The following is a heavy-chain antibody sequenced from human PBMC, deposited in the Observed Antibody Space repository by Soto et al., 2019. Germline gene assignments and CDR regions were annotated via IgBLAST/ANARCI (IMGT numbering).Heavy chain of an antibody. D-gene: IGHD5-18*01. CDR3: ARGGVDTAMVTLPGYYYGMDV. Sequence: SETLSLTCAVYGGSFSGYYWSWIRQPPGKGLEWIGEINHSGSTNYNPSLKSRVTISVDTSKNQFSLKLSSVTAADTAVYYCARGGVDTAMVTLPGYYYGMDVWGQGTTVTVSS. CDR1: GGSFSGYY. CDR2: INHSGST. J-gene: IGHJ6*02. V-gene: IGHV4-34*01.